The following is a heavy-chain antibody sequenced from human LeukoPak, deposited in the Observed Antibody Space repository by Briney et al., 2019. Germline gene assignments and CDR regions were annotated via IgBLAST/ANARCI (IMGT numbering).Heavy chain of an antibody. V-gene: IGHV4-61*02. CDR2: IYTSGST. D-gene: IGHD3-22*01. J-gene: IGHJ4*02. Sequence: SQTLSLTCTVSGGSISSGSYYWSWIRQPAGKGLEWIGRIYTSGSTNYNPSLKSRVTISVDTSKNQFSLKLSSVTAADTAVYYRARGRYYYDSSGYYDYFDYWGQGTLVTVSS. CDR3: ARGRYYYDSSGYYDYFDY. CDR1: GGSISSGSYY.